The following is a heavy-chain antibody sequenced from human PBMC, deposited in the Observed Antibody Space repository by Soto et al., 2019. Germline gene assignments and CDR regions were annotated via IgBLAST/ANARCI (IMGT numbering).Heavy chain of an antibody. D-gene: IGHD5-12*01. Sequence: LSLTCTVSGGSISSYYWSWIRQPAGKGLEWIGRIYTSGSTNYNPSLKSRVTMSVDTSRNQFSLKLSSVTAADTAVYYCARGFDGYTGNYYYGMDVWGQGTTVTVSS. CDR2: IYTSGST. CDR3: ARGFDGYTGNYYYGMDV. V-gene: IGHV4-4*07. J-gene: IGHJ6*02. CDR1: GGSISSYY.